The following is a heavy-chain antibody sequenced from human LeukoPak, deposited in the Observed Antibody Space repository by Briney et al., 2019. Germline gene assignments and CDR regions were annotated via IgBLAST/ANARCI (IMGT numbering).Heavy chain of an antibody. J-gene: IGHJ4*02. V-gene: IGHV3-49*04. D-gene: IGHD5-12*01. Sequence: PGRSLTLSCRASGFSVGDYAMSWVRQAPGKGLEWVGFIRSKTYGGTADYAASVEGRFTISRDDSNNIVYLQMNSLKTEDTAVYYCTRVLEGFTAYDDFWGQGTLVTVSS. CDR2: IRSKTYGGTA. CDR1: GFSVGDYA. CDR3: TRVLEGFTAYDDF.